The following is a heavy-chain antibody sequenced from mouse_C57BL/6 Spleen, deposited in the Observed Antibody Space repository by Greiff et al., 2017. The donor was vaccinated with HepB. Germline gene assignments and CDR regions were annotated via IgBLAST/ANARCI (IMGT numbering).Heavy chain of an antibody. CDR1: GYSFTGYY. Sequence: EVQLQQSGPELVKPGASVKISCKASGYSFTGYYMNWVKQSPEKSLEWIGEINPSTGGTNYNQKFKAKATLTVDKSSSIAYMQLKSLTSEDSAFYYCAYGYAMDYWGQGTSVTVSS. V-gene: IGHV1-42*01. D-gene: IGHD1-1*02. J-gene: IGHJ4*01. CDR3: AYGYAMDY. CDR2: INPSTGGT.